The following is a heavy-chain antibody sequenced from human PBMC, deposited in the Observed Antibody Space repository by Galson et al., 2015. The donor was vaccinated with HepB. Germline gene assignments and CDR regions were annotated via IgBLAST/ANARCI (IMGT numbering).Heavy chain of an antibody. D-gene: IGHD3-22*01. V-gene: IGHV3-23*01. Sequence: SLRLSCAASRFTFSNYAMSWVRQAPGKGLEWVSGISGSGDSTYPGDSVKGRFTISRDNSKNTLHLHMNSLRAEDTAVYYCAKARTITTIVVVTDFDYWGQGTLVTVSS. CDR1: RFTFSNYA. J-gene: IGHJ4*02. CDR3: AKARTITTIVVVTDFDY. CDR2: ISGSGDST.